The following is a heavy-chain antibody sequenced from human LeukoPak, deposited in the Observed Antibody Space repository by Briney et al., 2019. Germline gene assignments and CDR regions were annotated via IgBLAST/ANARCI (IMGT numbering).Heavy chain of an antibody. Sequence: PGGSLRLSCAASGFTFSDYPIHWVRQAPGKGLEWVAVISYDGSNKYYADSVKGRFTISRDNSKNTVYVQMNSLRAEDTAVYYCARESVLYYFDYWGQGTLVTVSS. D-gene: IGHD2-15*01. CDR1: GFTFSDYP. CDR2: ISYDGSNK. V-gene: IGHV3-30*04. J-gene: IGHJ4*02. CDR3: ARESVLYYFDY.